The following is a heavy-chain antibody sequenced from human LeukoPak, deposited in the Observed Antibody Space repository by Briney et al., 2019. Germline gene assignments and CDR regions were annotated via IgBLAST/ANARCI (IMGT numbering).Heavy chain of an antibody. CDR3: ARRAPYGDFSFDP. V-gene: IGHV3-48*01. CDR2: ISSGSSTL. J-gene: IGHJ5*02. D-gene: IGHD4-17*01. Sequence: GGSLRLSCAASGFTFSTYSMNWVRQAPGKGLEWVSYISSGSSTLYYADSVKGRFTISRDNAKNSLFLQMDCLRAEDTAVYYCARRAPYGDFSFDPWGQGTLVTVSS. CDR1: GFTFSTYS.